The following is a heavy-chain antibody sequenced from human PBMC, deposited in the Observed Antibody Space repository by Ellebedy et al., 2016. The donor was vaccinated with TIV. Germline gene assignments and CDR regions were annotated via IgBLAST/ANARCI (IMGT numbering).Heavy chain of an antibody. CDR1: GFTVNSNY. CDR3: ARSGELDS. Sequence: PGGSLRLSCAASGFTVNSNYMNWVRQAPGKGLEWVSVIYSGSDGGDTYYADSLKGRFTISRNDPRNSLYLQMDSLRAEATAVYYCARSGELDSWGQGTLVTVSS. D-gene: IGHD1-26*01. V-gene: IGHV3-53*01. CDR2: IYSGSDGGDT. J-gene: IGHJ4*02.